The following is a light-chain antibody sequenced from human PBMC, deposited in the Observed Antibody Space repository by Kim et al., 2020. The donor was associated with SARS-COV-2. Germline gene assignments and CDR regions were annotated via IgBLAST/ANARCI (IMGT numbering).Light chain of an antibody. V-gene: IGKV3-20*01. J-gene: IGKJ4*01. Sequence: PGERATLSCRAGQGVSSRFLAWYQQKTGQAPRLLIYGTSSRATGIPDRFSGSGSGIDFTLTISRLESEDFAVYYCQQYGSSPPLTFGGGTKVDIK. CDR3: QQYGSSPPLT. CDR1: QGVSSRF. CDR2: GTS.